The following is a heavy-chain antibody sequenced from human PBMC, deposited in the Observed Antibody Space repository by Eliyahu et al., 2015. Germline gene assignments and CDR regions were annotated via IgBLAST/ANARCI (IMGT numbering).Heavy chain of an antibody. V-gene: IGHV3-23*01. CDR2: ISGSGNFK. CDR1: GXTFKKSA. D-gene: IGHD6-19*01. J-gene: IGHJ4*02. CDR3: AKGSRTAVAGHFDY. Sequence: VQLLESGGGLVQPGGSLXLSCSASGXTFKKSAMSWVRQAPGKGLGXVSTISGSGNFKYYSDSVKGRFSISRDNYKNTVFLQMDRLGGDDKAKYYCAKGSRTAVAGHFDYWGQGTLVNVSS.